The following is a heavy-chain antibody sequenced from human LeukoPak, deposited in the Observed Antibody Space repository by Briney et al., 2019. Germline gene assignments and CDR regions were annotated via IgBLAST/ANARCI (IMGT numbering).Heavy chain of an antibody. CDR3: ARDLHSSSSSY. Sequence: GGSLRLSCAASGFTFSSYAMHWVRQAPGKGLEWVAVISYDGSNKYYADSVKGRFTISRDNAKNTLYLQMNSLRAEDTAVYYCARDLHSSSSSYWGQGTLVTASS. V-gene: IGHV3-30*04. D-gene: IGHD6-13*01. CDR2: ISYDGSNK. CDR1: GFTFSSYA. J-gene: IGHJ4*02.